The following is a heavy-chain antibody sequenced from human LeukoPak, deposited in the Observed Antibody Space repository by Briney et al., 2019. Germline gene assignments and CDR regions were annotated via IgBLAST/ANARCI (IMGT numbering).Heavy chain of an antibody. J-gene: IGHJ6*03. CDR3: AREGSGWSWNYYYYMDV. CDR2: ITPYNGNT. Sequence: GASVKVSCKASGYTFTNFGISWVRQAPGQGLEWMGWITPYNGNTNYAQKLQGRVTLTTDTSTSTAYMELRSLRSDDTAVYYCAREGSGWSWNYYYYMDVWGKGTTVTISS. D-gene: IGHD6-19*01. CDR1: GYTFTNFG. V-gene: IGHV1-18*01.